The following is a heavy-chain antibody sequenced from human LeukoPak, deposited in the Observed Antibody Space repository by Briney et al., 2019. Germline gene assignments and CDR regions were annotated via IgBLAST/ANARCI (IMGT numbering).Heavy chain of an antibody. V-gene: IGHV1-18*01. CDR1: GYTFTNYG. CDR2: ISDYNGNT. Sequence: ASVKVSCKASGYTFTNYGISCVRQAAGQGLEWMGWISDYNGNTKYAQKFQGRVTMTTDTSTSTAHMELRSLRSDDAAVYYCARWVHGYDYRDLFDYWGQGTLVTVSS. J-gene: IGHJ4*02. D-gene: IGHD5-12*01. CDR3: ARWVHGYDYRDLFDY.